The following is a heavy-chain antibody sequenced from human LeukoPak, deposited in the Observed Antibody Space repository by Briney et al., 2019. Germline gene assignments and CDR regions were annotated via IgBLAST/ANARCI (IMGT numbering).Heavy chain of an antibody. CDR3: AKSQYYGPGGNLFFNN. V-gene: IGHV3-23*01. CDR2: IDAPGNNA. CDR1: GFAFSTYA. D-gene: IGHD3-10*01. J-gene: IGHJ4*02. Sequence: GGSLRLSCAASGFAFSTYAMSWVRQAPGRGLEWVSAIDAPGNNAYYADSVRGRYIISRDNSKGTLILQMNSLRAEDTAVYYCAKSQYYGPGGNLFFNNWGQGTLVSVSS.